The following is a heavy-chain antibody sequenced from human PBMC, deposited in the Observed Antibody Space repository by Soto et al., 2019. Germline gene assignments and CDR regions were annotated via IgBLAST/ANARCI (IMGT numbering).Heavy chain of an antibody. J-gene: IGHJ3*01. CDR2: ISAYNGNT. Sequence: ASVEIGRTSCRYSFSIWGIAGVRKDTGQGLEWMGWISAYNGNTNYAQKLQGRVTMTTDTSTSTAYMELRSLRSDDTAVYYCASYKYNDSSGIAAFDLWGQGTMLTVS. V-gene: IGHV1-18*01. D-gene: IGHD3-22*01. CDR1: RYSFSIWG. CDR3: ASYKYNDSSGIAAFDL.